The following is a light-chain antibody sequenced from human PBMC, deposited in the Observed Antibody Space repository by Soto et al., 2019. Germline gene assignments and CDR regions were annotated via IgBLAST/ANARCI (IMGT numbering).Light chain of an antibody. CDR2: AAS. CDR3: QQLNTYPIT. Sequence: DIQLTQSPSFLSASVGDRVTITCRASQGISSYLAWYQQKPGKAPRLLIYAASTLQSGVPSTFSGSGSGTEFTLTISSLPPEDFATYYCQQLNTYPITFGQGTRLEIK. V-gene: IGKV1-9*01. CDR1: QGISSY. J-gene: IGKJ5*01.